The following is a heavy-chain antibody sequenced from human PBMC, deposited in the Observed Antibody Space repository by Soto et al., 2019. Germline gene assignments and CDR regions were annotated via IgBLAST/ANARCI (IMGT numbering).Heavy chain of an antibody. J-gene: IGHJ4*02. D-gene: IGHD1-26*01. Sequence: QVQLQESGPGLVKPSQTLSLTCTVSGGSISSGDYYWSWIRQPPGKGLEWLGYIYYSGSTYHNPSLKSRVTISVDTSKNPFSLKLSSVTAADTAVYYWARVPGVGANYFDYWGQGTMVTVSS. CDR3: ARVPGVGANYFDY. CDR2: IYYSGST. V-gene: IGHV4-30-4*01. CDR1: GGSISSGDYY.